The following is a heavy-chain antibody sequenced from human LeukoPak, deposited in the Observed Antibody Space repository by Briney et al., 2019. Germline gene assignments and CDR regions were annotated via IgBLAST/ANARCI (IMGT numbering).Heavy chain of an antibody. V-gene: IGHV1-69*06. Sequence: GASVKVSCKASGDTFSRYALSWVRQAPGQGLEWMEGIFTVFGTTHYAKDLQGRVTITADKSTNTVYMELTSLRSEDTAIYYCARAKVSGYPTYWYFDLWGRGTLVTVSS. CDR1: GDTFSRYA. CDR2: IFTVFGTT. D-gene: IGHD3-9*01. J-gene: IGHJ2*01. CDR3: ARAKVSGYPTYWYFDL.